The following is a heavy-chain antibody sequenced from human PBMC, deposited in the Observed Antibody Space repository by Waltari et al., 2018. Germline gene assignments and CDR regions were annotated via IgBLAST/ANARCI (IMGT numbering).Heavy chain of an antibody. Sequence: QITLKESGPTLVKPTQTLTLTCTFSGFSLSTSGVGVGWIRRPPGTALDWLALIYWNDDKRYSPSLKSRLTITKDTSKNQVVLTMTNMDPVDTATYYCALTPSYYDFWSGYFYFDYWGQGTLVTVSS. V-gene: IGHV2-5*01. CDR2: IYWNDDK. D-gene: IGHD3-3*01. CDR1: GFSLSTSGVG. J-gene: IGHJ4*02. CDR3: ALTPSYYDFWSGYFYFDY.